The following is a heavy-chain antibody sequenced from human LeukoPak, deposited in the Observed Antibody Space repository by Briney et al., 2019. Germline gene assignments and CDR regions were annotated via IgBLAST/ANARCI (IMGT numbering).Heavy chain of an antibody. CDR1: GASIRSLF. CDR2: VHYSGSP. J-gene: IGHJ4*02. Sequence: SGTLSLTCTVSGASIRSLFWTWIRQPPGKGLEYNGYVHYSGSPYYNPSLKSRVTRSLDTSKNQFSLKLSSVIDADTAVYYCVAKDSGPYYFDYWGQGTLVTVSS. D-gene: IGHD2-15*01. CDR3: VAKDSGPYYFDY. V-gene: IGHV4-59*01.